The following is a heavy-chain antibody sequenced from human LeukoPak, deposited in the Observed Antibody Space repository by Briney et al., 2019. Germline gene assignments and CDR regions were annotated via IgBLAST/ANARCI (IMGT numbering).Heavy chain of an antibody. CDR1: GFTFSSYE. CDR3: ARDGQWLVEVPFDY. V-gene: IGHV3-48*03. CDR2: ISSSGSTI. Sequence: GGSLRHSCAASGFTFSSYEMNWVRQAPGKGLEWVSYISSSGSTIYYADSVKGRFTISRDNAKNSLYLQKNSLRAEDTAVYYCARDGQWLVEVPFDYWGQGTLVTVSS. J-gene: IGHJ4*02. D-gene: IGHD6-19*01.